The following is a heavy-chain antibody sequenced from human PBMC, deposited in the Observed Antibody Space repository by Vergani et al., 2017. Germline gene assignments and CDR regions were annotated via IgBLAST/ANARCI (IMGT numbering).Heavy chain of an antibody. J-gene: IGHJ4*02. CDR1: GFTFSSYA. CDR2: MSDDVSNK. Sequence: QVQLVESGGGVVQPGRSLRLSCAASGFTFSSYAMHWVRQAPGKGLEWVAVMSDDVSNKYYADSVKGRFTISRDNSKNTLYLRMNSLRAEDSAVYYCARDSEDHPDYDFWGYFDSWGQGTLVTVSS. CDR3: ARDSEDHPDYDFWGYFDS. D-gene: IGHD3-3*01. V-gene: IGHV3-30-3*01.